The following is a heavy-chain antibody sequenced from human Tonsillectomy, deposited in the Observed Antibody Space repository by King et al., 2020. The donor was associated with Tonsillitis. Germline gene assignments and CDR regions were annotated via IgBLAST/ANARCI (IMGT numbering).Heavy chain of an antibody. CDR1: GFTFTDYY. CDR3: ARHHRLYGMDV. V-gene: IGHV3-11*01. J-gene: IGHJ6*02. Sequence: VQLVESGGGLVKPGASLRLSCAASGFTFTDYYMSWIRQAPGKGLEWVAHIGSITIATYYADSLKGRFTLSRDNAKNSVSLQMNGLRVEDTAVYFCARHHRLYGMDVWGQGTTVTVSS. CDR2: IGSITIAT.